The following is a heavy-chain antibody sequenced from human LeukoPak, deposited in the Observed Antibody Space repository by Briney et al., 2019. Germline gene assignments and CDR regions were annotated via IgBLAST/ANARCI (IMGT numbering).Heavy chain of an antibody. Sequence: SVKVSCKASGGTFSSYAISWVRQAPGQGLEWMGRIIPIFGTANYVQKFQGIVTITTDESTSTAYMELSGLRSEDTAVYYCARVHTPGRDAFDIWGQGTMVTVSS. J-gene: IGHJ3*02. CDR2: IIPIFGTA. CDR1: GGTFSSYA. CDR3: ARVHTPGRDAFDI. D-gene: IGHD2-2*02. V-gene: IGHV1-69*05.